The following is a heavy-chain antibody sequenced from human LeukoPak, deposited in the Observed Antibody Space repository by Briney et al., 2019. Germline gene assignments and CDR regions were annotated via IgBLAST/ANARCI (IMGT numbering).Heavy chain of an antibody. CDR2: ISWNSGSI. CDR1: GFTFDDYA. Sequence: GRSLRLSCAASGFTFDDYAMHWVRQAPGKGLEWVSGISWNSGSIGYADSVKGRFTISRDNAKNSLYLQMNSLRAEDTALYYCAKANRGYGDYYDYWGQGTLVTVSS. D-gene: IGHD4-17*01. J-gene: IGHJ4*02. CDR3: AKANRGYGDYYDY. V-gene: IGHV3-9*01.